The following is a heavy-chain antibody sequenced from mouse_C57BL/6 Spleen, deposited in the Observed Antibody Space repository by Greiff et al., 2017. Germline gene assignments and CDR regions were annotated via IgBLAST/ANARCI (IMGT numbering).Heavy chain of an antibody. CDR3: ARKYDYDYYAMDY. CDR1: GYTFTSYW. CDR2: IDPSDSET. D-gene: IGHD2-4*01. V-gene: IGHV1-52*01. J-gene: IGHJ4*01. Sequence: QVQLKQPGAELVRPGSSVKLSCKASGYTFTSYWMHWVKQRPIQGLEWIGNIDPSDSETHYNQKFKDKATLTVDKSSSTAYMQLSSLTSEDSAVYYCARKYDYDYYAMDYWGQGTSVTVSS.